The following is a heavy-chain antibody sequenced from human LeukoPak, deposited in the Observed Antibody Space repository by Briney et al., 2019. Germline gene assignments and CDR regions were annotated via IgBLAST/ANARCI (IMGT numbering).Heavy chain of an antibody. D-gene: IGHD5-18*01. CDR2: ISWGSNVI. CDR1: GFTFSSYG. J-gene: IGHJ4*02. CDR3: ARDPGYSYALDY. Sequence: PGGSLRLSCAASGFTFSSYGMHWVRQAPGKGLEWLSYISWGSNVIYYADSVKGRFTTSRDDAKNSLFLQMNSLTDEGTAVYYCARDPGYSYALDYWGRGTLVTVSS. V-gene: IGHV3-48*02.